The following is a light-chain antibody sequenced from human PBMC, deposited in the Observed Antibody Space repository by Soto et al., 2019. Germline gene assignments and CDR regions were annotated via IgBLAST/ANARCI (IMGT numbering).Light chain of an antibody. J-gene: IGLJ3*02. CDR3: AAWDGSLNGWV. V-gene: IGLV1-44*01. CDR1: SSNIGRDT. Sequence: QSVLTQPPSASGTPGQRVTISCSGSSSNIGRDTVNWYQQLQGMAPKLLIYSNNRRPSGVPDRFSGSKSGTSASLAISGLQFEDEADYYCAAWDGSLNGWVFGGGTKLTVL. CDR2: SNN.